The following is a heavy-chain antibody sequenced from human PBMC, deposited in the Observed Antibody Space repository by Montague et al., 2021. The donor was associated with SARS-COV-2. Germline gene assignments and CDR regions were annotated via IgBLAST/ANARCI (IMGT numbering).Heavy chain of an antibody. V-gene: IGHV4-4*02. CDR2: IHHSGSN. CDR3: ARMRWLRSEGGYYYGMDV. D-gene: IGHD5-12*01. CDR1: RRSISSGNQ. J-gene: IGHJ6*02. Sequence: SETLSLTCAVYRRSISSGNQRRRGRQHPWKPVASLGGIHHSGSNNYNPSLKSRVTISVDKSKNQFSLKLSSVTAADTAVYYCARMRWLRSEGGYYYGMDVWGQGTTVTVSS.